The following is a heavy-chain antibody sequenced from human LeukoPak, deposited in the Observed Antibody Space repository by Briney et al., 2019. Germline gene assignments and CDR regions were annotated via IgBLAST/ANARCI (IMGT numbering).Heavy chain of an antibody. CDR1: GYSFTSYW. V-gene: IGHV5-51*01. CDR2: IYPGDSDT. Sequence: PGEPLKISCKGSGYSFTSYWIGWVRQLPGKGLGWTGIIYPGDSDTRHSPHFQGQVTISADKSISTAYLQWSSLKASDTAMYYCARLQFGLKSIVAAFDYWGQGTLVTVSS. J-gene: IGHJ4*02. CDR3: ARLQFGLKSIVAAFDY. D-gene: IGHD2-21*01.